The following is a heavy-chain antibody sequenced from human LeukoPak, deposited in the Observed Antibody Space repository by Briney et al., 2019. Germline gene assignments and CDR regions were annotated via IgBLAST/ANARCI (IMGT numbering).Heavy chain of an antibody. D-gene: IGHD3-3*01. CDR2: IWYDGSNK. V-gene: IGHV3-33*08. CDR1: GFTFNSYW. CDR3: AREGAGFWSGYYRGDFDY. Sequence: GGSLRLSCAASGFTFNSYWMSWVRQAPGKGLEWVAVIWYDGSNKYYADSVKGRFTISRDNSKNTLYLQMNSLRAEDTAVYYCAREGAGFWSGYYRGDFDYWGQGTLVTVSS. J-gene: IGHJ4*02.